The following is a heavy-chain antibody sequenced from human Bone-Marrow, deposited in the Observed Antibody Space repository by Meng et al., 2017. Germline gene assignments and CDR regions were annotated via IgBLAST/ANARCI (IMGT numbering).Heavy chain of an antibody. D-gene: IGHD3-16*01. CDR3: ARDIRQGGNIWFDP. V-gene: IGHV4-31*01. CDR2: IYYSGTT. Sequence: HGSGTGMVTPSKPPSPTCTVSGGSISSGCDYWSWNRHHPGTGLEWIGYIYYSGTTYYNPSLSSLVTISVDTSKNQFSLNLSSVTAADTAVYYCARDIRQGGNIWFDPWGQGTLVTVSS. J-gene: IGHJ5*02. CDR1: GGSISSGCDY.